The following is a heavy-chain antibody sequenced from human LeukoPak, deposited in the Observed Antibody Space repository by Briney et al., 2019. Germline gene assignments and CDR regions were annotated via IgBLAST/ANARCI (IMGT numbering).Heavy chain of an antibody. CDR2: IDPSDYYI. Sequence: HGEALKISCKRSGYSFSTYWITWVRQLTGKGLEWMGRIDPSDYYINYSPSLQGHVTISVDKSTTTAYLQWSSLQASDTAMYYCARGDYGGISIPNYWGQGTLVTVSS. CDR1: GYSFSTYW. D-gene: IGHD4-23*01. CDR3: ARGDYGGISIPNY. V-gene: IGHV5-10-1*01. J-gene: IGHJ4*02.